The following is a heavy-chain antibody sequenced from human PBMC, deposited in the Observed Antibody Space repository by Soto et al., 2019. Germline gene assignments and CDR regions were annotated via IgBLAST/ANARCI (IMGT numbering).Heavy chain of an antibody. V-gene: IGHV1-8*01. CDR2: MNPNSGNT. D-gene: IGHD3-3*01. Sequence: QVQLVQSGAEVKKPGASVKVSCKASGYTFTSYDINWVRQATGQGLEWMGWMNPNSGNTGYAQKFQGRVTMTRNTSISTAYMELSSLRSEDTAVYYCARVWGTYYDFWSGYYYWFDPWGQGTLVTVSS. J-gene: IGHJ5*02. CDR3: ARVWGTYYDFWSGYYYWFDP. CDR1: GYTFTSYD.